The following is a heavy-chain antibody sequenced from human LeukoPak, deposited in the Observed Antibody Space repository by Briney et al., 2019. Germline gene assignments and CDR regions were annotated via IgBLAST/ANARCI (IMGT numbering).Heavy chain of an antibody. CDR1: GFTFSSYA. V-gene: IGHV3-23*01. CDR2: ISGSGGST. Sequence: PGGSLRLSCAASGFTFSSYAMSWVRQAPGKGLEGVSAISGSGGSTYYADSVKGRFTISRDNSKNTLYLQMNSLRAEDTAVYYCAKQTLSSSWSLAYWGQGTLVTVSS. D-gene: IGHD6-13*01. CDR3: AKQTLSSSWSLAY. J-gene: IGHJ4*02.